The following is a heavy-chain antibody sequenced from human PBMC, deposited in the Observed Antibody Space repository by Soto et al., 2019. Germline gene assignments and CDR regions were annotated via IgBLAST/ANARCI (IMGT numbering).Heavy chain of an antibody. V-gene: IGHV1-2*02. Sequence: ASVKVSCKASGYTFTGYYMHWVRQAPGQGLEWMGWINPNSGGTNYAQKLQGRVTMTRDTSISTAYMELRRLRSDDTAVYYCARDRVIVVVPAARPAYYYYGMDVWGQGTTVTVSS. D-gene: IGHD2-2*01. CDR1: GYTFTGYY. CDR3: ARDRVIVVVPAARPAYYYYGMDV. CDR2: INPNSGGT. J-gene: IGHJ6*02.